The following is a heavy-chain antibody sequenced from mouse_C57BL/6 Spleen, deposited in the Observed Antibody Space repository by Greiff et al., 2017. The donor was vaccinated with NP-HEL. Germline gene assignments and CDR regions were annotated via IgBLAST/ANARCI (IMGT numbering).Heavy chain of an antibody. J-gene: IGHJ2*01. Sequence: EVKLMESGPGLVKPSQSLSLTCSVTGYSITSGYYWNWIRQFPGNKLEWMGYISYDGSNNYNPSLKNRISITRDTSKNQFFLKLNSVTTEDTATYYCARGGWYFDYWGQGTTLTVSS. D-gene: IGHD3-3*01. CDR3: ARGGWYFDY. V-gene: IGHV3-6*01. CDR2: ISYDGSN. CDR1: GYSITSGYY.